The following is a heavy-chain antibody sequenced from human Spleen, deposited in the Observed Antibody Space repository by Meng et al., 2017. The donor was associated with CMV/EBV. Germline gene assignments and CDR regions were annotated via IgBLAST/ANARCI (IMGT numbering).Heavy chain of an antibody. CDR1: GYTFTGYY. CDR2: INSNSGGT. J-gene: IGHJ3*02. V-gene: IGHV1-2*02. Sequence: ASVKVSCKASGYTFTGYYMHWVRQAPGQGLEWMGWINSNSGGTNYAQKFQGRVTMTRDTSIGTAYMELSRLRSDDTAVYYCARDESEYDSSGYYFDAFDIWGQGTMVTVSS. D-gene: IGHD3-22*01. CDR3: ARDESEYDSSGYYFDAFDI.